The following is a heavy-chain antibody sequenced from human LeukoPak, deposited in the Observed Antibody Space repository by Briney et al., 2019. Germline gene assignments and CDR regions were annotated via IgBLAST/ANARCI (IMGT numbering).Heavy chain of an antibody. CDR2: IYYSGST. CDR3: ARDLSWFDP. Sequence: SETLSLTCTVSGGSISSYYWSWIRQPPGKGLEWVGYIYYSGSTNYNPSLKSRVTISVDTSKNQFSLKLSSVTAADTAVYYCARDLSWFDPWGQGTLVTVSS. V-gene: IGHV4-59*01. CDR1: GGSISSYY. D-gene: IGHD2/OR15-2a*01. J-gene: IGHJ5*02.